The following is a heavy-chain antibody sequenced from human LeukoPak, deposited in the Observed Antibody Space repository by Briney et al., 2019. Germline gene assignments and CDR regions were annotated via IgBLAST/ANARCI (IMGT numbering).Heavy chain of an antibody. Sequence: ASVKVSCKASGYNFISYGISWVRQAPGEGLEWMGWISAYNGKTNYAQKVQGRVTMTTDTSTSTAYMELRSLRSDDTAVYYCAVSRNYWGAFDYWGQGTLVTVSS. J-gene: IGHJ4*02. CDR2: ISAYNGKT. CDR3: AVSRNYWGAFDY. D-gene: IGHD1-26*01. V-gene: IGHV1-18*01. CDR1: GYNFISYG.